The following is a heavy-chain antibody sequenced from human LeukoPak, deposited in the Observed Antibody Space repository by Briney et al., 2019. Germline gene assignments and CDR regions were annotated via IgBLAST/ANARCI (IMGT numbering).Heavy chain of an antibody. CDR3: ARHTIFCSFINCSPFDP. D-gene: IGHD3-3*01. J-gene: IGHJ5*02. V-gene: IGHV4-39*01. CDR1: GGSINSALYY. Sequence: SETLSLTCTVSGGSINSALYYWAWVRQTPEQQLEWIGSVSHDGITKYSPSLGGRVSLSADTSKNAFFMEVHSVTAADSAIYYCARHTIFCSFINCSPFDPWAREPWSPSPQ. CDR2: VSHDGIT.